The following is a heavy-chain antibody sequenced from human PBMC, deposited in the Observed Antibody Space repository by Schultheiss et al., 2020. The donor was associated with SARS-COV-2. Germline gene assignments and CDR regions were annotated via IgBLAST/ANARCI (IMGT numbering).Heavy chain of an antibody. Sequence: ASVKVSCKRSAHTFISYYMHWVRQAPGQGLEWMGWINPNSGGTNYAQKFQGWVTMTRDTSISTAYMELSRLRSDDTAVYYCAREEVPAAKYYYYYGMDVWGQGTTVTVSS. V-gene: IGHV1-2*04. CDR2: INPNSGGT. J-gene: IGHJ6*02. CDR3: AREEVPAAKYYYYYGMDV. D-gene: IGHD2-2*01. CDR1: AHTFISYY.